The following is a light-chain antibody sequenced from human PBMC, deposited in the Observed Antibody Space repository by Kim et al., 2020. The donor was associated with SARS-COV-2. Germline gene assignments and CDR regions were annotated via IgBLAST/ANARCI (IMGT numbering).Light chain of an antibody. CDR3: QVWDSTTDHRVV. J-gene: IGLJ2*01. CDR2: YDR. V-gene: IGLV3-21*04. Sequence: SYELTQPPSVSVAPGKTASVSCGGNSIGSKSEHWYQQKSGQAPVLVIYYDRDLPAGIPERFSRSNSGNTATLTISRVEAGDEAEYYCQVWDSTTDHRVVFGGGTQLTVL. CDR1: SIGSKS.